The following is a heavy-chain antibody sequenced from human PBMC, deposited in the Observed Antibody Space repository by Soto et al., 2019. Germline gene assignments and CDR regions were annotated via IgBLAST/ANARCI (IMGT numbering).Heavy chain of an antibody. CDR2: IYYTGST. Sequence: QVQLQESGPRLVKPSETLSLTCTVSGGSISSYYWSWIRQPPGKGLEWIGYIYYTGSTNYNPSLMRRLTISVDTSKNQFSLKLSSVTAADTAVYYCARQVNYYYYGMDVWGQGTTVTVSS. V-gene: IGHV4-59*08. CDR3: ARQVNYYYYGMDV. CDR1: GGSISSYY. J-gene: IGHJ6*02.